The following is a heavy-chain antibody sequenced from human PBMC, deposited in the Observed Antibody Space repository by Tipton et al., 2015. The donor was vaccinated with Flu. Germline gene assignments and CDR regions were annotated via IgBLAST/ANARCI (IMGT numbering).Heavy chain of an antibody. J-gene: IGHJ5*02. V-gene: IGHV4-34*01. D-gene: IGHD6-19*01. CDR2: INHSGST. CDR1: GGSFSGYY. CDR3: ARGPSGVVSGWYRKRLDP. Sequence: TLSLTCAVYGGSFSGYYWSWIRQPPGKGLEWIGEINHSGSTNYNPSLKSRVTISVDTSKNQFSLKLSSVTAADTAVYYCARGPSGVVSGWYRKRLDPWGQGTLVTVSS.